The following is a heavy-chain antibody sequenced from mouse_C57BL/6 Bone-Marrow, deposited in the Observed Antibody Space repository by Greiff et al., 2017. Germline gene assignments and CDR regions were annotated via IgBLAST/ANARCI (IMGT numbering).Heavy chain of an antibody. CDR3: ARGRYAAVDY. J-gene: IGHJ4*01. V-gene: IGHV1-4*01. D-gene: IGHD1-1*01. CDR1: GYTFTSYT. Sequence: QVQLQQSGAELARPGASVKMSCKASGYTFTSYTMHWVKQRPGQGLEWIGYINPSSGYTKYNQKFKDKATLTADKSSSTAYMQLSSLTSEDSAVYYCARGRYAAVDYWGQGTSVTVSS. CDR2: INPSSGYT.